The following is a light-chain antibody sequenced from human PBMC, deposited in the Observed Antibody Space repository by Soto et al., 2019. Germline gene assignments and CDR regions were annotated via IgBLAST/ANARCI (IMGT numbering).Light chain of an antibody. CDR2: KAS. Sequence: DIQMTQSPSTLSASVGDRVTITCRASQSISSWLARYQQTPGKAPKLLIYKASYLESGVPSRFSGSGSGTEVSLTISSLQPDDFATYYCQQYNIYSPRNPFGQGTKVEIK. CDR1: QSISSW. CDR3: QQYNIYSPRNP. J-gene: IGKJ1*01. V-gene: IGKV1-5*03.